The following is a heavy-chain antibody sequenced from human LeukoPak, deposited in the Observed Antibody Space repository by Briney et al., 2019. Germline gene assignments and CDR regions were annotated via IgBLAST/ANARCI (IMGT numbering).Heavy chain of an antibody. CDR2: ISSSSSYI. Sequence: GGSLRLSCAASGFTFSSYSMNWVRQAPGKGLEWVSSISSSSSYIYYADSVKGRFTISRVNAKNSLYLQMNSLRAEDTAVYYCARIGIRGSHLFDYWGQGTLVTVSS. D-gene: IGHD1-26*01. CDR3: ARIGIRGSHLFDY. CDR1: GFTFSSYS. J-gene: IGHJ4*02. V-gene: IGHV3-21*01.